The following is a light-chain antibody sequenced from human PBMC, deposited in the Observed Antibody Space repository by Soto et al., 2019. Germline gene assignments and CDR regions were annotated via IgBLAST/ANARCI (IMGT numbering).Light chain of an antibody. CDR2: GAS. CDR1: QSVSSSY. V-gene: IGKV3-20*01. Sequence: EIVLTQSPGTLSLSPGERATLSCRASQSVSSSYLAWYQQKPGQAPRLLIYGASSLTTGIPDRFSGSGSGTDLTVTISRLEPEHFAVYYCQQYGSSPLTFGQGTKVEI. J-gene: IGKJ1*01. CDR3: QQYGSSPLT.